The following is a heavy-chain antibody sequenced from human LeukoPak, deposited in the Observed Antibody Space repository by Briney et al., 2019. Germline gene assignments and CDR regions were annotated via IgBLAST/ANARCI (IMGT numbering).Heavy chain of an antibody. CDR1: GFSFSRFS. Sequence: GGSPRLSCSASGFSFSRFSMHWVRQAPGKGLEYVSSISSEGGRKYYPDSVKGRFTISRDNSKNILYLQMSSLRAEDTAVYYCVKDRAIDYWGQGTLVTVSS. CDR2: ISSEGGRK. CDR3: VKDRAIDY. V-gene: IGHV3-64D*08. J-gene: IGHJ4*02.